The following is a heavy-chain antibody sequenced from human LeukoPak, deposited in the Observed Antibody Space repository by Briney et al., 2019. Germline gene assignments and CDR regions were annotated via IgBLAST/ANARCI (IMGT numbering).Heavy chain of an antibody. V-gene: IGHV3-48*01. J-gene: IGHJ4*02. Sequence: GGSLRLSCAASGFTFSDYSMNWVRQAPGKGLEWISYIGIDSGNTNYADSVKGRFTISGDKAKNSLYLQMNSLRVEDTAVYYCARDYKYALDNWGQGTLVTVSS. D-gene: IGHD5-24*01. CDR3: ARDYKYALDN. CDR1: GFTFSDYS. CDR2: IGIDSGNT.